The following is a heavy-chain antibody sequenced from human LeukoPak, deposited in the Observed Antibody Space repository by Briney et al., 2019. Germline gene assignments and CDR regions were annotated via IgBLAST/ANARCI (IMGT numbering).Heavy chain of an antibody. J-gene: IGHJ4*02. CDR2: INPSGGST. D-gene: IGHD6-13*01. CDR3: ARPGIAAALAY. V-gene: IGHV1-46*03. Sequence: ASVKVSRKASGYTFTSYYMHWVRQAPGQGLEWMGIINPSGGSTSYAQKFQGRVTMTRDTSTSTVYMELSSLRSEDTAVYYCARPGIAAALAYWGQGTLVTVSS. CDR1: GYTFTSYY.